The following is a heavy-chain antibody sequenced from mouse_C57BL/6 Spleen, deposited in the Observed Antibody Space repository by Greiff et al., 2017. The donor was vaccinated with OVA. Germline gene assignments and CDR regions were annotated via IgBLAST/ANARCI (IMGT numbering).Heavy chain of an antibody. CDR3: TRIYYGNYAWFAY. D-gene: IGHD2-1*01. Sequence: DVHLVESGAELVRPGASVKLSCTASGFNIKDYYMHWVKQRPEQGLEWIGRIDPEDGDTEYAPKFQGKATMTADTSSNTAYLQLSSLTSEDTAVYYCTRIYYGNYAWFAYWGQGTLVTVSA. CDR1: GFNIKDYY. J-gene: IGHJ3*01. V-gene: IGHV14-1*01. CDR2: IDPEDGDT.